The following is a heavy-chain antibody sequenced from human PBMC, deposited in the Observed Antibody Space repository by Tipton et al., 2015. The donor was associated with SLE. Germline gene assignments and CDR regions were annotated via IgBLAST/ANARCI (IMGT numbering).Heavy chain of an antibody. CDR3: ARFSPAIAGFDP. Sequence: TLSLTCAVSGGSIGSGGYYWSWIRQPPGKKLEWIGFIYYRGTTVYNSSLKSRLNMSIDTSKNQFSLQLRSVTAADTAVYYCARFSPAIAGFDPWGQGTLVTVSS. J-gene: IGHJ5*02. CDR2: IYYRGTT. V-gene: IGHV4-31*11. D-gene: IGHD1-26*01. CDR1: GGSIGSGGYY.